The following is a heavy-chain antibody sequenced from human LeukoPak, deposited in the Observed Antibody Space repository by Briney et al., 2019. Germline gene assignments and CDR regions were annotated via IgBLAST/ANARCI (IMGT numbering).Heavy chain of an antibody. CDR3: AATMVRGVHTHFDY. V-gene: IGHV4-59*08. D-gene: IGHD3-10*01. CDR1: GGSITNYY. J-gene: IGHJ4*02. CDR2: VYYSEST. Sequence: SETLSLTCTVSGGSITNYYWSWIRQPPGKGLEWIGYVYYSESTNYNPSLKSRVTISVDTSKNQFSLKLSPVSAADTAVYYCAATMVRGVHTHFDYWGQGTLVTVSS.